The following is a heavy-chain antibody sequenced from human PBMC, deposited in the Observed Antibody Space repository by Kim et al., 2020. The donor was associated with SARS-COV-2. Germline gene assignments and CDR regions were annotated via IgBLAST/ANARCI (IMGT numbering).Heavy chain of an antibody. D-gene: IGHD3-22*01. J-gene: IGHJ6*02. CDR2: IIPILGIA. Sequence: SSVKVSCKASGGTFSSYAISWVRQAPGQGLEWMGRIIPILGIANYAQKFQGRVTITADKSTSTAYMELSSLRSEDTAVYYCARERSRASGYYETNYYYYGMDVWGQGTTVTVSS. CDR1: GGTFSSYA. CDR3: ARERSRASGYYETNYYYYGMDV. V-gene: IGHV1-69*04.